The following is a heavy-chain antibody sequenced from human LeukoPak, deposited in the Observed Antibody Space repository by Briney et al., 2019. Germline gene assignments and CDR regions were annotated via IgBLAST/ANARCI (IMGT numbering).Heavy chain of an antibody. CDR2: IYNIQYT. J-gene: IGHJ3*02. V-gene: IGHV4-4*09. CDR1: GFTFSSYS. CDR3: ARRVSLYAAFDI. Sequence: PGGSLRLSCAASGFTFSSYSMNWVRQSPGKGLEWIGRIYNIQYTEYNPSLKSRVSISVDTSKSQFSLNLNSVTAADTAVYYCARRVSLYAAFDIWGLGTLVTVSS. D-gene: IGHD3-16*02.